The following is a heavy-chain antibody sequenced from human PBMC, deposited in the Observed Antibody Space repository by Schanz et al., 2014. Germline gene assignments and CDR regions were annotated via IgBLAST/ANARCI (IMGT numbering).Heavy chain of an antibody. CDR2: IWYDGNNK. D-gene: IGHD2-2*01. Sequence: VQLVESGGGLVQPGGSLRLSCAASGFTFSSYGMHWVRQAPGKGLEWVAVIWYDGNNKYYADSVKGRFTISRDNAKNSLYLQMNSLTADDTAVYYCIRGDIMVVPVAHFWGQGILVTVSS. V-gene: IGHV3-33*03. J-gene: IGHJ4*02. CDR1: GFTFSSYG. CDR3: IRGDIMVVPVAHF.